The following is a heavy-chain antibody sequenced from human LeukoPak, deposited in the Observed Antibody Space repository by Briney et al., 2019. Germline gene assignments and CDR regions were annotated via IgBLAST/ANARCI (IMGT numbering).Heavy chain of an antibody. CDR1: GGSISSYY. V-gene: IGHV4-59*08. CDR2: IYYSGST. Sequence: LETLSLTCTVSGGSISSYYWSWIRQPPGKGLEWIGYIYYSGSTNYNPSLKSRVTISVDTSKNQFSLKLSSVTAADTAVYYCARHVGSSSWQNFDYWGQGTLVTVSS. CDR3: ARHVGSSSWQNFDY. D-gene: IGHD6-13*01. J-gene: IGHJ4*02.